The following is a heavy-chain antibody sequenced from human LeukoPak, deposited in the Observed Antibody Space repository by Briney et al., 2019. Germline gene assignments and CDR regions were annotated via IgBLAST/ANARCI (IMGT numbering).Heavy chain of an antibody. V-gene: IGHV3-30*03. Sequence: PGRSLRLSCAASGFTFSTYGMHWVRQAPGKGLEWVAVISYDGNDKYHADSVKGRFTISRDNSKSTLYLQMNNLRAEDTAVYYCAPPVKTENYPFDYWGQGTLVTVSS. CDR2: ISYDGNDK. D-gene: IGHD1-7*01. CDR3: APPVKTENYPFDY. J-gene: IGHJ4*02. CDR1: GFTFSTYG.